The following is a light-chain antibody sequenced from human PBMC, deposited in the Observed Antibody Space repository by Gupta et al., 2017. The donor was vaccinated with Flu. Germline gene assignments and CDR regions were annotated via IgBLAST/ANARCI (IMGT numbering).Light chain of an antibody. CDR1: VFDMRANF. V-gene: IGLV1-47*01. Sequence: VTISGSGSVFDMRANFLYWTQQLSTTAPHLLIVWNSKRPSGVPAGFSGSKSGTTAALTISRLRAEDEANYYCATWDDSMRGWVFGGGTKLTVL. CDR3: ATWDDSMRGWV. CDR2: WNS. J-gene: IGLJ3*02.